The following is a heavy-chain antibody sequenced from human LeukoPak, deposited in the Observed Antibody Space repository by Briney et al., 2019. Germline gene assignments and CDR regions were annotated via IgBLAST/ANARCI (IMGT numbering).Heavy chain of an antibody. J-gene: IGHJ3*02. D-gene: IGHD3-22*01. CDR2: INHSGST. Sequence: LSETLSLTCAVYGGSFSGYYWSWIRQPPGKGLEWIGEINHSGSTNYNPSLKSRVTISVDTSKNQFSLKLSSVTAADTAVYYCAREKRITMIVVVRLGAFDIWGQGTMVTVSS. V-gene: IGHV4-34*01. CDR1: GGSFSGYY. CDR3: AREKRITMIVVVRLGAFDI.